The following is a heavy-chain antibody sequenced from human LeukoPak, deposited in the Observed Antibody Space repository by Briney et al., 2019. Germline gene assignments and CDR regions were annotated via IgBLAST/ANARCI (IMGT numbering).Heavy chain of an antibody. CDR1: GFTFSSYW. D-gene: IGHD6-19*01. CDR3: AKGPLAVAGTFFDY. V-gene: IGHV3-7*03. J-gene: IGHJ4*02. CDR2: IKQDGSEK. Sequence: GGSLRLSCEASGFTFSSYWMSWVRQAPGKGLEWVANIKQDGSEKKYLDSVKGRFTISRDNSKNTLYLQMNSLRAADTAVYYCAKGPLAVAGTFFDYWGQGTLVTVSS.